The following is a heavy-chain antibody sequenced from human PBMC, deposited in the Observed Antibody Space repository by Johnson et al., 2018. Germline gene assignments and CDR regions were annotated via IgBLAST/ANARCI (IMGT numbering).Heavy chain of an antibody. CDR1: GFSFSRSV. V-gene: IGHV3-23*04. CDR2: LDGGSGST. J-gene: IGHJ1*01. D-gene: IGHD5-12*01. Sequence: EVQLVESGGGLVQPGGSLRLSCVASGFSFSRSVMSWVRQAPGKGLEWVSTLDGGSGSTYYADSVKGRFSISRDISKNTLYLQLSSLRGEDSALYYCAYRRAALCQKYFQDWGQGALVTVSS. CDR3: AYRRAALCQKYFQD.